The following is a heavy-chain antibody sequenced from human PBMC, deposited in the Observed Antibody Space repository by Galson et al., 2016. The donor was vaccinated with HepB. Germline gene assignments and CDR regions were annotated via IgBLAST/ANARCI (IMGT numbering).Heavy chain of an antibody. CDR3: ARVGHYGMDV. Sequence: SLRLSCAASGFTVSSNYMSWVRQAPGKGLECLSVLYSGDNTYYADSVKGRFTISRDSSKTTLYIQMNSLRAEDTAVYYCARVGHYGMDVWGQGTTVTVSS. V-gene: IGHV3-53*01. J-gene: IGHJ6*02. CDR2: LYSGDNT. CDR1: GFTVSSNY. D-gene: IGHD1-26*01.